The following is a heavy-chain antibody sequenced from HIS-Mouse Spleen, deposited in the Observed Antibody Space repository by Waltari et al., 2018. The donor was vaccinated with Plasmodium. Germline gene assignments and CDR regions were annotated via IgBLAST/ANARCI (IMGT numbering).Heavy chain of an antibody. CDR3: ARGGQQQLVYYFDY. D-gene: IGHD6-13*01. Sequence: QVQLVQSGAEVKTPGASVKVSCKASGSTFPDHSMHMVLTAPGQGLERMGWINPNSGGTNYAQKFQGRVTMTRDTSISTAYMELSRLRSDDTAVYYCARGGQQQLVYYFDYWGQGTLVTVSS. V-gene: IGHV1-2*02. CDR1: GSTFPDHS. CDR2: INPNSGGT. J-gene: IGHJ4*02.